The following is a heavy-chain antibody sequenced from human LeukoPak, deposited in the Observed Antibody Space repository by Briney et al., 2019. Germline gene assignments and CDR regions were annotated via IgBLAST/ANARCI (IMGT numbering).Heavy chain of an antibody. D-gene: IGHD6-13*01. CDR2: TSYDGGQN. CDR3: ATDQVAAGDY. Sequence: PGRSLRLSCAASGFTFSNYGMHWVRQAPGKGLEWVAITSYDGGQNSYADFVKGRFTISRDNSKSTLYLQLNSLRPEDTGVYYCATDQVAAGDYWGQGTLVTVSS. J-gene: IGHJ4*02. V-gene: IGHV3-30*03. CDR1: GFTFSNYG.